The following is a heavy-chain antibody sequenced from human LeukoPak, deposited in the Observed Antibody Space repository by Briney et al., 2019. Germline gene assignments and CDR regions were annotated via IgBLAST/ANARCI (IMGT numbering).Heavy chain of an antibody. CDR2: NPNRGHT. V-gene: IGHV1-8*01. CDR3: ARYFSGRGYTYADGDY. Sequence: NPNRGHTGYAHKFQGRVTMTRDTSIGTAYMELSSLRFEDTAVYYCARYFSGRGYTYADGDYWGQGTPVTVSS. D-gene: IGHD5-18*01. J-gene: IGHJ4*02.